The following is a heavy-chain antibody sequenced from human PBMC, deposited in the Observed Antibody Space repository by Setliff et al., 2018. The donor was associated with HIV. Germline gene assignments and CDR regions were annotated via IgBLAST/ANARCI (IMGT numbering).Heavy chain of an antibody. CDR2: INPSGGST. CDR3: ARSYGSSDYYYPFDY. CDR1: GYTFTNYY. Sequence: ASVKVSCKASGYTFTNYYMHWVRQAPGQGLEWMGIINPSGGSTSYAQKFQGRITMTKDTSTSTVYMELSSLISEDTAVYYCARSYGSSDYYYPFDYWGQGTLVTVSS. D-gene: IGHD3-22*01. V-gene: IGHV1-46*01. J-gene: IGHJ4*02.